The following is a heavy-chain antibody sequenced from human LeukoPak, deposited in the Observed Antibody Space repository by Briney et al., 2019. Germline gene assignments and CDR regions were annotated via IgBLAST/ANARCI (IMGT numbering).Heavy chain of an antibody. Sequence: PGRSLRLSCAASGFTFSSYAMHWVRQAPGKGLEWVAVISYDGSNKYYADSVKGRFTISRDNAKNSLYLQMNSLRAEDTAVYYCASELYYYGSGSYSEASDYWGQGTLVTVSS. CDR2: ISYDGSNK. J-gene: IGHJ4*02. CDR3: ASELYYYGSGSYSEASDY. D-gene: IGHD3-10*01. CDR1: GFTFSSYA. V-gene: IGHV3-30*04.